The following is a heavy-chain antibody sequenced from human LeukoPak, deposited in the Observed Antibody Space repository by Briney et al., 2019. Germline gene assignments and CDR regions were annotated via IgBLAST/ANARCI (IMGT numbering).Heavy chain of an antibody. Sequence: SEPLSLTCTVSVGSISSSVYYCGWIRQPPGKRLEYIGSIHYSMNNYYNPSLKIRVTISVDTSKNQLYLRLSCVTAADAAVYYCARPNRSGWYSIWDYWGQGTLVTVSS. V-gene: IGHV4-39*01. CDR3: ARPNRSGWYSIWDY. J-gene: IGHJ4*02. D-gene: IGHD6-19*01. CDR2: IHYSMNN. CDR1: VGSISSSVYY.